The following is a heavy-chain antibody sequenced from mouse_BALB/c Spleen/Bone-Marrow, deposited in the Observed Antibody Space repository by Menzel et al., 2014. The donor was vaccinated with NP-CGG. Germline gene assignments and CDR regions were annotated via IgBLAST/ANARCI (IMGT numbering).Heavy chain of an antibody. D-gene: IGHD4-1*01. J-gene: IGHJ4*01. Sequence: QVQLKESGPELVKPGASVKMSCKASGYTFTDYIINWVKQRTGQGLEWIGEIYPGSGSIYYNEKFKGKATLTADKSSNTAYMQFSSLTSEDSAVYFCARSPNWDPYYAMDYWGQGISVTVSS. CDR1: GYTFTDYI. CDR2: IYPGSGSI. V-gene: IGHV1-77*01. CDR3: ARSPNWDPYYAMDY.